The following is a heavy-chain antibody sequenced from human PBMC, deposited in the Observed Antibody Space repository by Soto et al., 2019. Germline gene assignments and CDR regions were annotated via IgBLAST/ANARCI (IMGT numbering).Heavy chain of an antibody. D-gene: IGHD2-2*01. CDR1: GGSISSYN. J-gene: IGHJ5*02. Sequence: SETLSLTCTVSGGSISSYNWSWIRQPPGKGLEWIGYIYYSGSTNYNPSLKSRVTISVDTSKNQFSLKLSSVTAADTAVYYCARATCSSTSCYGWLVWFDPWGQGTLVTVSS. CDR2: IYYSGST. V-gene: IGHV4-59*01. CDR3: ARATCSSTSCYGWLVWFDP.